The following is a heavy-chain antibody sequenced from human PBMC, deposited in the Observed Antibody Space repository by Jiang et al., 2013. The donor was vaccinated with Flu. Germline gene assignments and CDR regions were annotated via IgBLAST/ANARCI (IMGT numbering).Heavy chain of an antibody. V-gene: IGHV3-30*18. CDR2: ISYDGSNK. CDR3: AKDTGSFGGDY. D-gene: IGHD3-16*01. Sequence: VQLLESGGGVVQPGRSLRLSCAASGFTFSSYGMHWVRQAPGKGLEWVAVISYDGSNKYYADSVKGRFTISRDNSKNTLYLQMNSLRAEDTAVYYCAKDTGSFGGDYWGQGTLVTVSS. CDR1: GFTFSSYG. J-gene: IGHJ4*02.